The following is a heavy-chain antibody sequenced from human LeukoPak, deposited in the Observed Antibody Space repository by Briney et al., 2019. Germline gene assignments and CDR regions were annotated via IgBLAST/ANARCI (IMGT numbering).Heavy chain of an antibody. CDR2: IIPIFGPA. Sequence: GASVKVSCKTSGISFSNDSISRVRQAPGQGLEWMGGIIPIFGPANYAQKFQGRVTITADESAHTAYMEFSLRPEDSAIYYCARRVISRSADYFDYWGQGTLVTVST. V-gene: IGHV1-69*13. CDR1: GISFSNDS. CDR3: ARRVISRSADYFDY. D-gene: IGHD3-3*01. J-gene: IGHJ4*02.